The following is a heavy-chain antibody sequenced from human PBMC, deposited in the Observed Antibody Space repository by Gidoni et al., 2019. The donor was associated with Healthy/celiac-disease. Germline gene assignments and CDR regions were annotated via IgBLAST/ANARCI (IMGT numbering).Heavy chain of an antibody. CDR1: GFPVSNAW. CDR3: TTVVDGDYGPTDY. D-gene: IGHD4-17*01. V-gene: IGHV3-15*01. CDR2: IKSKTDGGTT. Sequence: EVQLVESGGGLVKPGGSLGPSCAASGFPVSNAWMSWVRQAPGKGLEWVGRIKSKTDGGTTDYAAPVKGRFTISRDDSKNTLYLQMNSLKTEDTAVYYCTTVVDGDYGPTDYWGQGTLVTVSS. J-gene: IGHJ4*02.